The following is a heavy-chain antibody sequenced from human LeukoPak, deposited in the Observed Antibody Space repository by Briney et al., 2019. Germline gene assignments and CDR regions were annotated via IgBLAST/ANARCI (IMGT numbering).Heavy chain of an antibody. CDR2: ISGSGGST. CDR1: GFTFSSYA. V-gene: IGHV3-23*01. Sequence: PGGSLRLSCAASGFTFSSYAMSWVRQAPGKGLEWVSAISGSGGSTYYADSVKGRFTISRDNSKNTLYLQMNSLRAEDTAVYYCVRWFGELLAFDYWGQGTLVTVSS. D-gene: IGHD3-10*01. J-gene: IGHJ4*02. CDR3: VRWFGELLAFDY.